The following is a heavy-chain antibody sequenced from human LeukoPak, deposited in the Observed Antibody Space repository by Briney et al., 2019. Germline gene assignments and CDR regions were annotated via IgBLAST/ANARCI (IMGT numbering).Heavy chain of an antibody. CDR1: GGTFSSYA. V-gene: IGHV1-46*01. CDR2: INPSGGST. Sequence: ASVKVSCKASGGTFSSYAISWVRQAPGQGLEWMGIINPSGGSTSYAQKFQGRVTMARDTSTSTVYMELSSLRSEDTAVYYCARVGYDSSGYPLLTEYFQHWGQGTLVTVSS. CDR3: ARVGYDSSGYPLLTEYFQH. D-gene: IGHD3-22*01. J-gene: IGHJ1*01.